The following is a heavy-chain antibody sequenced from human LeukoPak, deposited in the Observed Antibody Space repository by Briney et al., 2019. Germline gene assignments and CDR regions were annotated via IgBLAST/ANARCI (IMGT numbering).Heavy chain of an antibody. CDR2: IFYTGDT. V-gene: IGHV4-59*08. CDR1: GDSISYYY. Sequence: SETLSLTCTVSGDSISYYYWTWIRQPPGKGLEWIGYIFYTGDTNYDPSLESRVTMSVSTSKNQFSLQLTSVTAADTAVYYCARLRVGGGYDWCYDYWGQGTLVTVSS. CDR3: ARLRVGGGYDWCYDY. J-gene: IGHJ4*02. D-gene: IGHD5-12*01.